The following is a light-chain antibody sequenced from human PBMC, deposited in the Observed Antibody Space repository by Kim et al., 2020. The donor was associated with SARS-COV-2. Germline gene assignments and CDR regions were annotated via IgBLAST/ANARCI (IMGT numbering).Light chain of an antibody. J-gene: IGKJ4*01. CDR1: QGISSY. CDR2: AAS. CDR3: LQHDSYPLT. Sequence: ASVGDRVTITCRASQGISSYLAWFQQKPGKVPTRLIYAASSLQSGVPSRFSGSGSGTEFTLTISSLQPEDFATYYCLQHDSYPLTFGGGTKVDIK. V-gene: IGKV1-17*03.